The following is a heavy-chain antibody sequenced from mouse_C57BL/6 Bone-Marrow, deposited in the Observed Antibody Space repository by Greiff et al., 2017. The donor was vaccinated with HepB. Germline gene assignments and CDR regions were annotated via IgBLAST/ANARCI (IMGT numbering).Heavy chain of an antibody. Sequence: VQLQQPGAELVKPGASVKLSCKASGYTFTSYWMQWVKQRPGQGLEWIGEIDPSDSYTNYNQKFKGKATLTVDTPSSTAYMQLSSLTSEDSAVYYCARQLRLRDYWGQGTTLTVSS. V-gene: IGHV1-50*01. CDR1: GYTFTSYW. CDR3: ARQLRLRDY. D-gene: IGHD3-2*02. J-gene: IGHJ2*01. CDR2: IDPSDSYT.